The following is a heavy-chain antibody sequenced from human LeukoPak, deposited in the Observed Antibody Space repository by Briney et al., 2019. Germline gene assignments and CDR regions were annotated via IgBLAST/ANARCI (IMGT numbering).Heavy chain of an antibody. V-gene: IGHV4-39*01. Sequence: SETLSLTCTVSGGSISSSSYYWGWIRQPPGKGLEWIGSIYYSGSTYYNPSLKGRVTISVDTSKNQFSLKLSSVTAADTAVYYCARRSSCSGGSCSLGLDYWGQGTLVTVSS. CDR2: IYYSGST. D-gene: IGHD2-15*01. CDR3: ARRSSCSGGSCSLGLDY. CDR1: GGSISSSSYY. J-gene: IGHJ4*02.